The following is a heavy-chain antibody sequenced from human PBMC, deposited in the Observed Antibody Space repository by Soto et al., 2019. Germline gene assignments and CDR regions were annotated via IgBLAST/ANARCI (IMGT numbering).Heavy chain of an antibody. Sequence: ASVKVSCKASGYIFTGYYMHWVQQTPGQGLEWMGWINPNSGVTKYAQKFQGRVIMARDTSMNTAYMELSGLRSDDTAVYYCARDQQQLDYLTYWGQGXLVTVYS. V-gene: IGHV1-2*02. CDR2: INPNSGVT. D-gene: IGHD6-13*01. CDR1: GYIFTGYY. CDR3: ARDQQQLDYLTY. J-gene: IGHJ4*02.